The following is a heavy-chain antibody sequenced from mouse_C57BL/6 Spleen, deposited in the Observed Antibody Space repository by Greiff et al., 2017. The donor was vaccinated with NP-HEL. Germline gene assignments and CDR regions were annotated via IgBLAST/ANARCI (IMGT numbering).Heavy chain of an antibody. J-gene: IGHJ4*01. D-gene: IGHD4-1*01. CDR1: GYTFTSYW. CDR2: IDPNSGGT. V-gene: IGHV1-72*01. CDR3: ARDWDVGYYAMDY. Sequence: VQLQQSGAELVKPGASVKLSCKASGYTFTSYWMHWVKQRPGRGLEWIGRIDPNSGGTKYNEKFKSKATLTVDKPSSTAYMQLSSRTSEDSAVYYCARDWDVGYYAMDYWGQGTSVTVAS.